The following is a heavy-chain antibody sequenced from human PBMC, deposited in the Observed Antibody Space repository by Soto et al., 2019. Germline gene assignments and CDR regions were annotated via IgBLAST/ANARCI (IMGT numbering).Heavy chain of an antibody. J-gene: IGHJ3*02. CDR3: ARAPRMAPFDI. CDR1: GFIFSPYG. CDR2: IRNDGSDK. Sequence: GGSLRLSCAAYGFIFSPYGIHWVRQAPGKGLEWVALIRNDGSDKYYAESVTGRFTISRDNSKNTVYLQMNSLRAEDTALYFCARAPRMAPFDIWGQGTMVTVSS. V-gene: IGHV3-33*01.